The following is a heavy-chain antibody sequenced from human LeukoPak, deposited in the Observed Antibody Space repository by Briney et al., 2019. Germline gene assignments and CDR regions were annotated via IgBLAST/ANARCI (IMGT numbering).Heavy chain of an antibody. CDR2: ISGAGETT. CDR3: AAGGRDGYDC. CDR1: GFDFYIYA. J-gene: IGHJ4*02. D-gene: IGHD5-24*01. V-gene: IGHV3-23*01. Sequence: PGGSLRLSCTASGFDFYIYAVTWVRQAPGKGLQWVSGISGAGETTYYADSVKGRFTISIDNSKNTLYLQMNSPRAEDTAVYYCAAGGRDGYDCWGQGTLVTVSS.